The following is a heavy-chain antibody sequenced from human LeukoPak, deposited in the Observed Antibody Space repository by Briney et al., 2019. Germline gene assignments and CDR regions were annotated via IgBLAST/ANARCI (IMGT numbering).Heavy chain of an antibody. J-gene: IGHJ3*01. CDR3: AKDRWEITIGDAFGF. CDR1: GSTFENYA. V-gene: IGHV3-23*01. D-gene: IGHD3-3*01. Sequence: PGGSLRLSCEASGSTFENYAVSWVRHAPGKGREGGSTIGISAGRTHYADAVKGRFTISRDNSKKTVILQMNRLRVEDTDVSYCAKDRWEITIGDAFGFWGQGTKVAVSS. CDR2: IGISAGRT.